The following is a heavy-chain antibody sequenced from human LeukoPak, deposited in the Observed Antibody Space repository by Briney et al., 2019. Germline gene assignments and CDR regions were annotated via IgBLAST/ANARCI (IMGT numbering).Heavy chain of an antibody. D-gene: IGHD4-17*01. CDR1: GFTFSSYA. V-gene: IGHV3-30*03. Sequence: PGRSLRLSCAASGFTFSSYAMHWVRQAPGKGLEWVAVISYDGSNKYYADSVKGRCTISRDNSKNTLFLQMNSLRAEDTAVYYCATPPTVTRNYWGQGTLVTVSS. CDR3: ATPPTVTRNY. CDR2: ISYDGSNK. J-gene: IGHJ4*02.